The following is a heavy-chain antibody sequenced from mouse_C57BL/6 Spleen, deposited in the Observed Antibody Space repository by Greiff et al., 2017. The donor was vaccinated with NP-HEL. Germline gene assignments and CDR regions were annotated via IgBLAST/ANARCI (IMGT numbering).Heavy chain of an antibody. V-gene: IGHV5-9-1*02. CDR1: GFTFSSYA. D-gene: IGHD3-1*01. J-gene: IGHJ3*01. CDR2: ISSGGDYI. Sequence: EVMLVESGEGLVKPGGSLKLSCAASGFTFSSYAMSWVRQTPEKRLEWVAYISSGGDYIYYVDTVKGRFTISRDNARNTLYLQMSSLKSEDTAMYYCTREGLRFSSGTDWFAYWGQGTLVTVSA. CDR3: TREGLRFSSGTDWFAY.